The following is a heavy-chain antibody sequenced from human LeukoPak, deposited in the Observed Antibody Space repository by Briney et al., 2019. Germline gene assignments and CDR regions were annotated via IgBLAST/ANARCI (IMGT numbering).Heavy chain of an antibody. J-gene: IGHJ4*02. V-gene: IGHV1-2*02. D-gene: IGHD1-26*01. CDR2: INPSSGGT. Sequence: EASVKVSCKASGYTFTGYYMHWVRQAPGQGLEWMGWINPSSGGTNYAQKFQGRVTMTRDTSISTAYMELSRLRSDDTAVYYCARGWVGATTPLFDYWGQGTLVTVSS. CDR1: GYTFTGYY. CDR3: ARGWVGATTPLFDY.